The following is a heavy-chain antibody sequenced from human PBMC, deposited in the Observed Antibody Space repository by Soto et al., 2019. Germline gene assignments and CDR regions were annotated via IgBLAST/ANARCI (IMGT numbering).Heavy chain of an antibody. CDR2: IYYSGST. CDR1: GGSFRGYY. J-gene: IGHJ6*03. Sequence: SETLSLTCAVYGGSFRGYYWSWIRQPPGKGLEWIGYIYYSGSTNYNPSLKSRVTISVDTSKNQFSLKLSSVTAADTAVYYCARLYGGAKIFYYYYYMDVWGNGTTVTVSS. V-gene: IGHV4-59*08. CDR3: ARLYGGAKIFYYYYYMDV. D-gene: IGHD4-17*01.